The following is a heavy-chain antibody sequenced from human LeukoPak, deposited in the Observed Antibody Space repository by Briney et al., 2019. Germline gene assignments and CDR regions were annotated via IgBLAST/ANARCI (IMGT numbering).Heavy chain of an antibody. CDR2: IYPGDSDT. CDR1: GYSFITHW. Sequence: GESLKISCKASGYSFITHWIGWVRQMPGKGLEWMGVIYPGDSDTRYSPSFQGQVTISADQSISTAYLQWSSLKASDTAMYYCTKYYYDSSGYSLYFDYWGQGTLVTVSS. J-gene: IGHJ4*02. CDR3: TKYYYDSSGYSLYFDY. V-gene: IGHV5-51*01. D-gene: IGHD3-22*01.